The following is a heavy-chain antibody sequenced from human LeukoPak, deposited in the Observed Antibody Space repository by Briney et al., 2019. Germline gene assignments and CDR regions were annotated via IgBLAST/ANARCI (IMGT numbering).Heavy chain of an antibody. CDR1: GGTFNSYA. J-gene: IGHJ4*02. CDR2: IIPILGIA. D-gene: IGHD4-23*01. V-gene: IGHV1-69*04. CDR3: AIDGGGYGGNSSDY. Sequence: GSSVKVSCKASGGTFNSYAISWVRQAPGQGLEWMGRIIPILGIANYAQKFQGRVTITADKSTSTAYMQLSSLRSEDTAVYYCAIDGGGYGGNSSDYWGQGTLVTVSS.